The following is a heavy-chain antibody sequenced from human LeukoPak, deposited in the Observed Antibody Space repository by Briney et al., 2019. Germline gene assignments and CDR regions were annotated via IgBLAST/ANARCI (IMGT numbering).Heavy chain of an antibody. Sequence: GASVKVSRNGSGYTFTGYYMHWVRQAPGQGLEWMGRISPNSGGTNYAQKFQGRVTMIRDTSISTAYMELSRLRSDDTAVYYCARDSGPYSSGWYDAWGQGTLVTVSS. V-gene: IGHV1-2*06. CDR1: GYTFTGYY. CDR3: ARDSGPYSSGWYDA. J-gene: IGHJ5*02. CDR2: ISPNSGGT. D-gene: IGHD6-19*01.